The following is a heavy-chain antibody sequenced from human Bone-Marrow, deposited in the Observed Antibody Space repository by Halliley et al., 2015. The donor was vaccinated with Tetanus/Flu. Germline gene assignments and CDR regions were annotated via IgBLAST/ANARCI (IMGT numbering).Heavy chain of an antibody. Sequence: GVEWVAIISYDGNNRYFADSVKGRFTISRDNSKNTVFLQMNNLGTEDTAVYYCAKGALRLYPEYWGQGALIIVSA. CDR2: ISYDGNNR. J-gene: IGHJ4*02. CDR3: AKGALRLYPEY. V-gene: IGHV3-30*18.